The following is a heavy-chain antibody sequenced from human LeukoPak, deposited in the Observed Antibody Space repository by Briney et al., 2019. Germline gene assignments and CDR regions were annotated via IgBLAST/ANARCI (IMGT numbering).Heavy chain of an antibody. Sequence: SQTLSLTCTVSGGSISSGGYYWSWIRQHPGKGLEWIGYIYYSGSTYYNPSLKSRVTISVDTSKNQFSLRLSSVTAADTAVYYCARDWYCIAGSCYLGMDVWGQGTTVTVSS. J-gene: IGHJ6*02. CDR2: IYYSGST. D-gene: IGHD2-15*01. CDR3: ARDWYCIAGSCYLGMDV. CDR1: GGSISSGGYY. V-gene: IGHV4-31*03.